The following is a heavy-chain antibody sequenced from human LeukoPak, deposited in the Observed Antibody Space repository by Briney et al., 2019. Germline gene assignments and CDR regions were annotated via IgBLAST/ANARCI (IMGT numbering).Heavy chain of an antibody. CDR2: MNPNNGNT. D-gene: IGHD3-16*01. CDR3: ARAFTYGYAQDN. J-gene: IGHJ4*02. Sequence: ASVKVSCKASGYTFSSYDIHWVRQATGQGLEWMGWMNPNNGNTGYAQRLQGGITMTRDTSITTAYMELSSLRSEDTAVYYCARAFTYGYAQDNWGQGTLVTVSS. V-gene: IGHV1-8*01. CDR1: GYTFSSYD.